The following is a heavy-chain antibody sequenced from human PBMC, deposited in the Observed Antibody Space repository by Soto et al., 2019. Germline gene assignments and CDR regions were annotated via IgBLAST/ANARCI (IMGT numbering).Heavy chain of an antibody. J-gene: IGHJ4*02. CDR1: GFTFSSYG. CDR2: IWYDGSNK. V-gene: IGHV3-33*01. D-gene: IGHD1-26*01. CDR3: ARDPHPGIGGSSDY. Sequence: QVQLVESGGGVVQPGRSLRLSCAASGFTFSSYGMHWVRQAPGKGLEWVAVIWYDGSNKYYADSVKGRFTISRDNSKNSLYLQMNSLRAEDTAVYYCARDPHPGIGGSSDYWGQGTLVTVSS.